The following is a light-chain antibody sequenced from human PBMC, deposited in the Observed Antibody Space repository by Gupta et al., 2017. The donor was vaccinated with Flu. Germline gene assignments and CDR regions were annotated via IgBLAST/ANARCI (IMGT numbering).Light chain of an antibody. J-gene: IGLJ2*01. Sequence: SVLSQPPSVSGASGQRVTISCTGSRSNIGAGYDVHWYQQLPRTAPKLLLYGTNNRPGGGPARFSGSKSGTSAALAITGLQAEEEADYYCQSYDSSLRGDVVFGGGTKLTVL. V-gene: IGLV1-40*01. CDR1: RSNIGAGYD. CDR3: QSYDSSLRGDVV. CDR2: GTN.